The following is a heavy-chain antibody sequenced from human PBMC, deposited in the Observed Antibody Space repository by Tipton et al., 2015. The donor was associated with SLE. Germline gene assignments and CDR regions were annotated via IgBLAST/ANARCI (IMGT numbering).Heavy chain of an antibody. CDR1: GFTFSTYD. CDR3: AKDKGDIVVVPACYHFPMDV. Sequence: SLRLSCAASGFTFSTYDMHWVRQAPGKGLEWVAFIRYDGSNKYYAYSVKGRFTISRDSSKNTLYLQLNSLRAEDTAVYYCAKDKGDIVVVPACYHFPMDVWGQGTTFAVSS. J-gene: IGHJ6*02. V-gene: IGHV3-30*02. CDR2: IRYDGSNK. D-gene: IGHD2-2*01.